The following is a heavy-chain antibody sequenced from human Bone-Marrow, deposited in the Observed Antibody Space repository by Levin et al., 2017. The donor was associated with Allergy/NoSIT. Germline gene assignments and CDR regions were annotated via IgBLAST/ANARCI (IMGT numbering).Heavy chain of an antibody. CDR1: GFSFDDFA. Sequence: GESLKISCVASGFSFDDFAMYWVRQGPGKGLEWVSLITWNGAKTYYADSVKGRFTISRDNSKNSLYLQMDSLRPEDTALYYCAKGYGGAAGGTDYWGQGTLVTVSS. J-gene: IGHJ4*02. CDR3: AKGYGGAAGGTDY. V-gene: IGHV3-43D*04. CDR2: ITWNGAKT. D-gene: IGHD6-13*01.